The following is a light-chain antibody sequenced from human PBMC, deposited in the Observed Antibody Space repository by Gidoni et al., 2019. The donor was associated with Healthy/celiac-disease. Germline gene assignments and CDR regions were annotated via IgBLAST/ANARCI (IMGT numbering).Light chain of an antibody. CDR1: QGVLYSSNNKNY. J-gene: IGKJ1*01. Sequence: DIVFNQSPGSLAGCLGERATINCKSSQGVLYSSNNKNYLAWYQQKPGQPPKLLIYWASTRESGVPDRFSGSGSGTDFTLTISSLQAEDVAVYYCQQYYSTPWTFGQGTKVEIK. CDR2: WAS. CDR3: QQYYSTPWT. V-gene: IGKV4-1*01.